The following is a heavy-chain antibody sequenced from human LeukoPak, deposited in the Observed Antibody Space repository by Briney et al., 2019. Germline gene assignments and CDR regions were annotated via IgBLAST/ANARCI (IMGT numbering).Heavy chain of an antibody. D-gene: IGHD2-2*01. CDR2: IKQDGAEK. CDR3: VKDLGSSIRNPTFDY. V-gene: IGHV3-7*03. J-gene: IGHJ4*02. CDR1: GFTFPTYW. Sequence: GGSLRLSCAISGFTFPTYWMTWVRQGPGKGLAWVATIKQDGAEKYYVDSVKGRFTISRDNAKNSVYLQMKSLRAEDTALYYCVKDLGSSIRNPTFDYWGQGTLVTVSS.